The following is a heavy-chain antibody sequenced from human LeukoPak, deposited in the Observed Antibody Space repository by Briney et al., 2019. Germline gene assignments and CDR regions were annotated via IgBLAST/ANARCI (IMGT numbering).Heavy chain of an antibody. D-gene: IGHD4-17*01. J-gene: IGHJ4*02. CDR2: ISAYNGNT. V-gene: IGHV1-18*01. Sequence: VASVKVSCKASGYTFTSYGISWVRQAPGQGLEWMGWISAYNGNTNYAQKLQGRVTMTTDTSTSTAYMELRSLRSDDTAVYYCARIKSDDYGDSRGDYWGQGTLVTVSS. CDR1: GYTFTSYG. CDR3: ARIKSDDYGDSRGDY.